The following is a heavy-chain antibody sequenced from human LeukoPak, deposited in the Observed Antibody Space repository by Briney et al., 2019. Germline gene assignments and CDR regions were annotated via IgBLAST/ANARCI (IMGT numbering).Heavy chain of an antibody. CDR3: ARDKLRGFDY. Sequence: SGTLSLTCAVSGGSISSSNWWSWVRQPPGKGLEWIGEIYHSGSTNYNPSLKSRVTISVDTSKNQFSLKLSSVTAADTAVYYCARDKLRGFDYWGQGTLVTVSS. V-gene: IGHV4-4*02. CDR2: IYHSGST. D-gene: IGHD2-21*01. CDR1: GGSISSSNW. J-gene: IGHJ4*02.